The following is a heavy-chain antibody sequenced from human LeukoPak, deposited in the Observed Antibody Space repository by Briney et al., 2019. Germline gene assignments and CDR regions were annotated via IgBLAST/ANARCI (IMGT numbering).Heavy chain of an antibody. D-gene: IGHD2-2*01. Sequence: KPGESLKISCKGSGYSFSNYWIGWVRQMPGKGLEWMGIIYPGDSDTRYSPSFQGRVTISADKSISTAYLQWSSLKASDTAMYYCARHRYCSSTSCCHPDIWGQGTMVTVSS. CDR3: ARHRYCSSTSCCHPDI. CDR1: GYSFSNYW. J-gene: IGHJ3*02. CDR2: IYPGDSDT. V-gene: IGHV5-51*03.